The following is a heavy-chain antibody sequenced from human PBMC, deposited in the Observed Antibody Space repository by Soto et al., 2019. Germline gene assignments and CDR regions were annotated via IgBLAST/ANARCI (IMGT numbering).Heavy chain of an antibody. J-gene: IGHJ6*02. Sequence: GGSLRLSCVASGFTFSNYALHWVRQAPGKGLEWVAIISFDGGKVYYADSVKGRFTTTRDNSRNTLYLQMNSLRAEDTAVYYCAKDHPPYATSGSFYRYYYGMDVWGQGTTVTVSS. CDR2: ISFDGGKV. CDR1: GFTFSNYA. CDR3: AKDHPPYATSGSFYRYYYGMDV. V-gene: IGHV3-30*18. D-gene: IGHD5-12*01.